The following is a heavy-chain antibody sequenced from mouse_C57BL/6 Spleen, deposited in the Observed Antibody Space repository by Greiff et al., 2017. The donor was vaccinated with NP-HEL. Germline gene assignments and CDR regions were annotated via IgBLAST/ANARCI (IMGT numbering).Heavy chain of an antibody. D-gene: IGHD2-4*01. Sequence: VQLQQSGAELVRPGTSVKMSCKASGYTFTNYWIGWAKQRPGHGLEWIGDIYPGGGYTNYNEKFKGKATLTADKSPSTAYIPFSRLTSEDSAIYYCARPLFYYEYDGGGVCYAMDYWGQGTSVTVSS. CDR1: GYTFTNYW. J-gene: IGHJ4*01. CDR3: ARPLFYYEYDGGGVCYAMDY. V-gene: IGHV1-63*01. CDR2: IYPGGGYT.